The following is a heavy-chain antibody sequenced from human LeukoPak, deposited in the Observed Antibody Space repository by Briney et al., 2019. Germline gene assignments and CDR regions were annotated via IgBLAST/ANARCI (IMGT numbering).Heavy chain of an antibody. CDR3: ARPMVRGVIFKGHNWFDP. CDR2: IYYSGST. Sequence: PSETLSLTCTVSGGSISSSSYYWGWIRQPPGKGLEWIGSIYYSGSTYYNPSLKSRVTISVDTSKNQFSLKLSSVTAADTAVYYCARPMVRGVIFKGHNWFDPWGQGTLVTVSS. J-gene: IGHJ5*02. V-gene: IGHV4-39*07. D-gene: IGHD3-10*01. CDR1: GGSISSSSYY.